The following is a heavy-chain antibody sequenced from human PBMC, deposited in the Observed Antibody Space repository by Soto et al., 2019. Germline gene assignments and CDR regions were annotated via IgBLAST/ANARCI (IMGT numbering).Heavy chain of an antibody. V-gene: IGHV3-23*01. CDR3: AKDHSSSWLASFDY. CDR1: GFTFSTYA. Sequence: GGSLRLSCAASGFTFSTYAMSWVRQGHGKGLEWVSGISGSGDNTYYADSVKGRFTISRDNSENTLYLQMNTLRAEDTAVYYCAKDHSSSWLASFDYWGQGTLVTV. D-gene: IGHD6-13*01. J-gene: IGHJ4*02. CDR2: ISGSGDNT.